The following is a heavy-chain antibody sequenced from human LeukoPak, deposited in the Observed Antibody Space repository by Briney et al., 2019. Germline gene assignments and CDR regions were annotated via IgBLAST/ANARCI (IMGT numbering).Heavy chain of an antibody. J-gene: IGHJ6*02. CDR3: ARAYYGSGKTYYYYGLDV. V-gene: IGHV1-46*01. Sequence: ASVKVPCTVSGYTLTELSMHWVRQAPGQGLEWMGIINPSGGSTSYAQKFQARVTMTRDTSTSTVYMELSSLRSEDTAVYYCARAYYGSGKTYYYYGLDVWGQGTTVTVSS. CDR1: GYTLTELS. D-gene: IGHD3-10*01. CDR2: INPSGGST.